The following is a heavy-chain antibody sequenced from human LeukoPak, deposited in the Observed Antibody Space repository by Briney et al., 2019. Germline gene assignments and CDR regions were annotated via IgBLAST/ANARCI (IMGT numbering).Heavy chain of an antibody. J-gene: IGHJ4*02. CDR3: ARDETVAGTTVDY. V-gene: IGHV3-53*01. CDR2: IYSGGST. Sequence: GGSLRLSCAASGFTVSSNYMSWVRQAPGKGLEWVSVIYSGGSTYYADSVKGRFTISRDNSKNTLYLQMNSLRAEDTAVYYCARDETVAGTTVDYWGQGTLVTVSS. CDR1: GFTVSSNY. D-gene: IGHD6-19*01.